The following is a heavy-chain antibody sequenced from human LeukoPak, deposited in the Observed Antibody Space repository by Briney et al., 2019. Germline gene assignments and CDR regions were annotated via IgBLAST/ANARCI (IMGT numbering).Heavy chain of an antibody. CDR2: INPNSGGT. D-gene: IGHD4-17*01. CDR3: ARVRFGVTTCFGS. V-gene: IGHV1-2*02. J-gene: IGHJ4*01. Sequence: GASVKVSCKASGYTFTGYYMHWGRQAPGQGLEWMGWINPNSGGTNYAQKFQGRVTMTRDTSISTAYMELRSLRSDDTAVYYCARVRFGVTTCFGSWGQGILVTVSS. CDR1: GYTFTGYY.